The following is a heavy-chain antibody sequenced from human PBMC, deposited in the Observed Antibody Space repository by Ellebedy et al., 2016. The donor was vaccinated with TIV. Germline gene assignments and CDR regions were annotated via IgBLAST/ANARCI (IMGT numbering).Heavy chain of an antibody. CDR1: GLSLSTSGMC. CDR3: TRRLVGGRYDH. D-gene: IGHD3-9*01. CDR2: IDWDGDT. Sequence: SGPTLVKPTQTLTLTCTLSGLSLSTSGMCVTWIRQPPGKALEWLAPIDWDGDTYFSTSLKTRLTISKDTSRNQVVLTMTNMDPVDTGTYYCTRRLVGGRYDHWGQGTLVTVSS. J-gene: IGHJ4*02. V-gene: IGHV2-70*01.